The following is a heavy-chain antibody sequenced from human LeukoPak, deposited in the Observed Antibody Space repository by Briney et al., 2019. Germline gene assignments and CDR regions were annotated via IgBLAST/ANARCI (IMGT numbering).Heavy chain of an antibody. CDR3: ARIWYSSSSFSYYYYMDV. CDR2: IYYSGST. V-gene: IGHV4-59*01. J-gene: IGHJ6*03. D-gene: IGHD6-6*01. CDR1: GGSISSYY. Sequence: PSETLSLTCTVSGGSISSYYWSWIRQPPGKGLEWIGYIYYSGSTNYNPSLKSRVTISVDTSKNQFSLKLSSVTAADTAVYYCARIWYSSSSFSYYYYMDVWGKGTTVTVSS.